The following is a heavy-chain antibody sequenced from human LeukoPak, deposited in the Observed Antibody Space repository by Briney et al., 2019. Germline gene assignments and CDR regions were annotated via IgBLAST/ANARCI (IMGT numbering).Heavy chain of an antibody. Sequence: PETLSLTCTVSGGSISSSSYYWGWIRQPPGKGLEWIGSIYYSGSTYYNPSLKSRVTISVDTSKNQFSLKLSSVTAADTAVYYCAREFEYSSSSDWFDPWGQGTLVTVSS. D-gene: IGHD6-6*01. CDR1: GGSISSSSYY. V-gene: IGHV4-39*02. CDR2: IYYSGST. J-gene: IGHJ5*02. CDR3: AREFEYSSSSDWFDP.